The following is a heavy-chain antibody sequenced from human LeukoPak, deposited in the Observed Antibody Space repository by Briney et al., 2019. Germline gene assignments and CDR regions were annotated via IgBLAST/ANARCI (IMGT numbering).Heavy chain of an antibody. J-gene: IGHJ6*02. CDR2: ISAYNGNT. CDR3: ARRSAVAGPYYYYGMDV. V-gene: IGHV1-18*01. Sequence: ASVKVSCKASGGTFSSYAISWVRQAPGQGLEWMGWISAYNGNTNYAQKLQGRVTMTTDTSTSTAYMELRSLRSDDTAVYYCARRSAVAGPYYYYGMDVWGQGTTVTVSS. D-gene: IGHD6-19*01. CDR1: GGTFSSYA.